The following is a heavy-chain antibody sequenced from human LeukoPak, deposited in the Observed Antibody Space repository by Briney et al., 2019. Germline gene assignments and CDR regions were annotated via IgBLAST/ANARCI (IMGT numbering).Heavy chain of an antibody. J-gene: IGHJ6*02. CDR1: GYSFTSYW. CDR2: IYPGDSDT. V-gene: IGHV5-51*01. Sequence: GESLRISCKGSGYSFTSYWIGWVRQMPGKGLEWMGIIYPGDSDTRYSPSFQGQVTISADKSISTAYLQWSSLKASDTAMYYCARVAVAGTRYYYYGMDVWGQGTTVTVSS. CDR3: ARVAVAGTRYYYYGMDV. D-gene: IGHD6-19*01.